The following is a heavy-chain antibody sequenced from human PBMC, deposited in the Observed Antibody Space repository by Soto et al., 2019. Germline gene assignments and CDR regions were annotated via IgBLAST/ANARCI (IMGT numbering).Heavy chain of an antibody. D-gene: IGHD2-2*01. CDR3: ASGYCSTTSCFYGMDV. J-gene: IGHJ6*02. CDR1: GFTFSRNV. Sequence: GGSLRLSCAGSGFTFSRNVMHWVRQAPGKGLEWVAFISYDGSNKYYADSVKGRFTISRDNSKNTLYLQMNSLRPEDTSVYYCASGYCSTTSCFYGMDVWGQGTTVTVS. V-gene: IGHV3-30-3*01. CDR2: ISYDGSNK.